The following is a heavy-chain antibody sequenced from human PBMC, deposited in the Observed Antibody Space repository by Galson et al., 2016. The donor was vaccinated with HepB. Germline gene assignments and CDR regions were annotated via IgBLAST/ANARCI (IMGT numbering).Heavy chain of an antibody. V-gene: IGHV1-69*06. J-gene: IGHJ6*02. CDR2: IIPVFGTA. Sequence: SVKVSCKASGGTFSSYAISWVRQAPGQGLEWMGGIIPVFGTASYAQNFEGRVTITADKSTSTVYIELRSLRSEDTAVYYCATDAMGATPLYHYGMDVWGQGTTVIVSS. CDR1: GGTFSSYA. D-gene: IGHD1-26*01. CDR3: ATDAMGATPLYHYGMDV.